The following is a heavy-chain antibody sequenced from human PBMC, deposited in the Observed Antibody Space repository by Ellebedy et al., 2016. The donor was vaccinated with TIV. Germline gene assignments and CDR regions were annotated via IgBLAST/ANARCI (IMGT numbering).Heavy chain of an antibody. D-gene: IGHD3-10*01. CDR2: IKGDGSST. CDR1: GFTFSSYW. J-gene: IGHJ4*02. CDR3: ARAKAGTGSSDF. V-gene: IGHV3-74*01. Sequence: GESLKISCVASGFTFSSYWMHWVRQVPGKGLVWVSRIKGDGSSTSYADSVKGRFTISRDNAKNTLYLQMNSLPADDTAVYFCARAKAGTGSSDFWGQGTLVTVSS.